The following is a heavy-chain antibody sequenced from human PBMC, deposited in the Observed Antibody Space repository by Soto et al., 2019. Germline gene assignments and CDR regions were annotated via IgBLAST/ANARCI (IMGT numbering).Heavy chain of an antibody. D-gene: IGHD3-16*02. CDR1: GYTFTSYG. CDR2: ISAYNGNT. Sequence: QVQLVQSGAEVKKPGASVKVSCKASGYTFTSYGISWVRQAPGQGLEWMGWISAYNGNTNYAQKLQGRVTMTTDTSTSTDYMELRSLRSDDTAVYYCARASGSQGYYDYIWGSYRSGLDYWGQGTLVTVSS. CDR3: ARASGSQGYYDYIWGSYRSGLDY. V-gene: IGHV1-18*01. J-gene: IGHJ4*02.